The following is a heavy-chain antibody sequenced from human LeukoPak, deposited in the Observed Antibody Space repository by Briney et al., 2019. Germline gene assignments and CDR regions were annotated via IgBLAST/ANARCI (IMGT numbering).Heavy chain of an antibody. V-gene: IGHV3-66*01. CDR3: ARDSGGYDSYYYGMDV. CDR2: IYSGGST. CDR1: GFTVSSNY. Sequence: PGGSLRLSCAASGFTVSSNYMSWVRQAPGKGLEWVSVIYSGGSTYYADSVKGRFTISRDNSKNTLYLQMNSLRAEDTAVYYCARDSGGYDSYYYGMDVWGQGTTVTVSS. D-gene: IGHD5-12*01. J-gene: IGHJ6*02.